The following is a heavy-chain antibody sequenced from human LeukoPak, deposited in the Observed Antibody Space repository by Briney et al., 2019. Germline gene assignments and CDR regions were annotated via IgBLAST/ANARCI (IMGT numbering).Heavy chain of an antibody. CDR2: IKDDGSER. V-gene: IGHV3-7*01. CDR3: ARSLGGLIAARRGGYFDY. D-gene: IGHD6-6*01. CDR1: GYSFSGYW. Sequence: GGSLRLSCAGSGYSFSGYWMSWVRQAPGKGLEWVANIKDDGSERYYLASVKGRFTISRDNARNSLYLQINNLRVEDTAVYYCARSLGGLIAARRGGYFDYRGQGTLVTVSS. J-gene: IGHJ4*02.